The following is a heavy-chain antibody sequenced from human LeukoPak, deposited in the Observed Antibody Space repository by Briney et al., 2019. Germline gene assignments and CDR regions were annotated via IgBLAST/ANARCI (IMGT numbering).Heavy chain of an antibody. CDR3: ARGLRRGDY. D-gene: IGHD4-17*01. V-gene: IGHV3-21*01. J-gene: IGHJ4*02. Sequence: GGSLRLSCAASGFTFTIYTMNWVRQAPGGGLEWVSSISSTGNNIYYADSVKGRFTISRDNAKVSLYLEMNSLRAEDTAVYYCARGLRRGDYWGQGTLVTVSS. CDR2: ISSTGNNI. CDR1: GFTFTIYT.